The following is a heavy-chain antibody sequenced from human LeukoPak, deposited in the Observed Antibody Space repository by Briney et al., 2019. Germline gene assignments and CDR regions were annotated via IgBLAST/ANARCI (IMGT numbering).Heavy chain of an antibody. Sequence: PSETLSLTCTVPGGSINSYYWNWIRQPPGKGLEWIGYIYHSGSTNYNPSLKSRVTISLDTSKNQFSLKLTSVTAADTAIYYCARVGGMTTINNAAFDIWGQGTMVTVSS. D-gene: IGHD5-24*01. V-gene: IGHV4-59*01. CDR3: ARVGGMTTINNAAFDI. CDR1: GGSINSYY. J-gene: IGHJ3*02. CDR2: IYHSGST.